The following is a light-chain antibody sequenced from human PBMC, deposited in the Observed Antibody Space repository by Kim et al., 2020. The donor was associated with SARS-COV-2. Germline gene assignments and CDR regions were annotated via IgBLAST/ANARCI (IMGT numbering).Light chain of an antibody. CDR3: QAWDSSTAV. CDR2: QDS. CDR1: KLGDKY. Sequence: SYELTQPPSVSVSPGQTASITCSGDKLGDKYACWYQQKPGQSPVLVIYQDSERPSGIPERFSGSNSGNTATLTISGTQAMDEADYYCQAWDSSTAVFGGGTKLTVL. J-gene: IGLJ3*02. V-gene: IGLV3-1*01.